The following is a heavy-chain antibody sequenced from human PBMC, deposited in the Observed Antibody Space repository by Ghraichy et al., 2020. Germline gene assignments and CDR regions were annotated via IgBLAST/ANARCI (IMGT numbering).Heavy chain of an antibody. CDR2: FHHSGRT. V-gene: IGHV4-38-2*02. J-gene: IGHJ3*02. CDR3: ARINYDSVRRRNPGGGLFDM. D-gene: IGHD3-16*01. CDR1: ASSISSGYF. Sequence: SETLSLTCNVSASSISSGYFWGWIRPPPGKVPGWIGRFHHSGRTYQNPSLKSRVTISGDTSTNQFSLKLNSVTAADTAVYFCARINYDSVRRRNPGGGLFDMWGQGT.